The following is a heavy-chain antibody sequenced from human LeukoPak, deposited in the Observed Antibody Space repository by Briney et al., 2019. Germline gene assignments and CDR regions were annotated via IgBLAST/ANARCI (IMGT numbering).Heavy chain of an antibody. J-gene: IGHJ3*02. CDR1: GGSISSYY. CDR3: ARVGGWSHAFDI. Sequence: SETLSLTCTVPGGSISSYYWSWIRQPPGKGLEWIGYIYYSGSTNYNPSLKSRVTISVDTSKNQFSLKLSSVTAADTAVYYCARVGGWSHAFDIWGQGTMVTVSS. CDR2: IYYSGST. V-gene: IGHV4-59*01. D-gene: IGHD6-19*01.